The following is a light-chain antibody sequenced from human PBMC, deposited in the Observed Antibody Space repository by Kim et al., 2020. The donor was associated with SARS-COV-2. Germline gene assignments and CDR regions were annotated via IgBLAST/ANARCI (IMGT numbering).Light chain of an antibody. J-gene: IGLJ2*01. CDR1: SSNSGAGYI. Sequence: RVIISCTGSSSNSGAGYIVNWYQQFPGTAPKLLIYGNNNRPSGVPDRFSGSKSGTSASLAITGLQAEDESDYYCQSYDSSLRAVVFGGGTQLTVL. CDR3: QSYDSSLRAVV. V-gene: IGLV1-40*01. CDR2: GNN.